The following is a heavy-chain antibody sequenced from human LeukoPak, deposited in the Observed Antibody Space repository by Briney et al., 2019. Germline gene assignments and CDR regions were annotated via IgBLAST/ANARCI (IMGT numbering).Heavy chain of an antibody. V-gene: IGHV1-69*13. CDR2: IIPIFGTA. J-gene: IGHJ4*02. CDR1: GGTFSSYA. D-gene: IGHD3-10*01. CDR3: ASSYGSGRLGYYFDY. Sequence: ASVKVSCKASGGTFSSYAISWVRQAPGQGLEWMGGIIPIFGTANYAQKFQGRVTITADESTSTAYMELSSLRAEDTAVYYCASSYGSGRLGYYFDYWGQGTLVTVSS.